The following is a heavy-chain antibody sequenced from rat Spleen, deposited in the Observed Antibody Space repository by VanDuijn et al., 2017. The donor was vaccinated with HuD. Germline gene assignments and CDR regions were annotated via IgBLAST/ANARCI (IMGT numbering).Heavy chain of an antibody. J-gene: IGHJ2*01. Sequence: EVQLVESGGGLVQPGRSMRLSCAASGITFNNYWMTWIRQAPGKGLEWVASISTSGSRTYYPDSVKGRFTISRDNAKSSLYLQMNSRKSEDTATYYCARQADGGYGYFDYWGQGVMVTVSS. V-gene: IGHV5-31*01. CDR1: GITFNNYW. CDR2: ISTSGSRT. CDR3: ARQADGGYGYFDY. D-gene: IGHD1-11*01.